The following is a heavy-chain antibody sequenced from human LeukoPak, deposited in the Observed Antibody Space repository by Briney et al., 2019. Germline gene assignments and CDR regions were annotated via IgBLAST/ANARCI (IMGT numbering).Heavy chain of an antibody. V-gene: IGHV1-46*01. CDR1: GYTFTSYY. CDR3: ARPSGDYDSSGYLTRAEYFQH. Sequence: ASVTVSCTASGYTFTSYYMHWVRQAPGQGLEWMGIINPSGGSTSYAQKFQGRVTMTRDTSTSTVYMELSSLRSEDTAVYYCARPSGDYDSSGYLTRAEYFQHWGQGTLVTVSS. CDR2: INPSGGST. D-gene: IGHD3-22*01. J-gene: IGHJ1*01.